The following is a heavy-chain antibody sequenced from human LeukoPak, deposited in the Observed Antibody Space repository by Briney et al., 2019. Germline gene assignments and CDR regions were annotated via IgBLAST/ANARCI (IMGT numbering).Heavy chain of an antibody. CDR2: INHSGST. V-gene: IGHV4-34*01. CDR1: GGSFSGYY. D-gene: IGHD2-2*01. CDR3: ARPSSTSFISD. J-gene: IGHJ4*02. Sequence: SETLSLTCAVYGGSFSGYYWSWIRQPPGKGLEWIGEINHSGSTNYNPSLKSRVTISVGTSKNQFSLKLSSVTAADTAVYYCARPSSTSFISDWGQGTLVTVSS.